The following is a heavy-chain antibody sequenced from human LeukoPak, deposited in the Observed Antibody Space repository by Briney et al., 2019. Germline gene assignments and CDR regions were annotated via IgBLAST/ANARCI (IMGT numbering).Heavy chain of an antibody. V-gene: IGHV3-30*03. CDR2: ISYDGSIK. D-gene: IGHD1-1*01. J-gene: IGHJ4*02. Sequence: PGGSLRLSCAASGFTFSGYAMYWVRQAPGKGLEWVAVISYDGSIKNYADSVRGRFTISRDNSKNTLYLQMNSLRAEDTAVYYCARPLRGTTDFDYWGQGTLVTVSS. CDR3: ARPLRGTTDFDY. CDR1: GFTFSGYA.